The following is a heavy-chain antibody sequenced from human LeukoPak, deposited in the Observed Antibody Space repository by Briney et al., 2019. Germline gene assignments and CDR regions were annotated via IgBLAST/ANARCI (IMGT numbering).Heavy chain of an antibody. D-gene: IGHD1-1*01. V-gene: IGHV4-4*02. CDR2: VNLQGST. CDR1: GGSITNTNY. Sequence: PSGTLSLTCGVSGGSITNTNYWTWVRQPPGKGLEWIGEVNLQGSTNYNPSLMGRVAISVDTSENHISLQLTSVTAADTAVYYCASGGGWNDKFGYWGQGTLVTVSS. J-gene: IGHJ4*02. CDR3: ASGGGWNDKFGY.